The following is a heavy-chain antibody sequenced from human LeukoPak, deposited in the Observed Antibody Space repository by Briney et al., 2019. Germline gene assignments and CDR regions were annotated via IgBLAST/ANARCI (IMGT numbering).Heavy chain of an antibody. CDR2: IYYSGST. Sequence: PSETLSLTCTVSGGSISSSSYYWGWIRQPPGKGLEWIGSIYYSGSTYYNPSLKSRVTISVDTSKNQFSLKLSSVTAADTAVYYCARHGNSITMIAVFGYWGQGTLVTVSS. D-gene: IGHD3-22*01. V-gene: IGHV4-39*01. J-gene: IGHJ4*02. CDR1: GGSISSSSYY. CDR3: ARHGNSITMIAVFGY.